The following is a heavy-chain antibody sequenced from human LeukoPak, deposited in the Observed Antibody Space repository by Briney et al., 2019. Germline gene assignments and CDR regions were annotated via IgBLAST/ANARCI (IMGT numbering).Heavy chain of an antibody. D-gene: IGHD3-10*01. CDR2: ISGSGGST. Sequence: GGSLRLSCAASGFTFSSYAMSWVRQAPGKWLEWVSAISGSGGSTYYADSVKGRFTISRDNSKNTLYLQMNSLRAEDTAVYYCAKTSGPLLCFAARDFDYWGQGTLVTVSS. CDR1: GFTFSSYA. J-gene: IGHJ4*02. CDR3: AKTSGPLLCFAARDFDY. V-gene: IGHV3-23*01.